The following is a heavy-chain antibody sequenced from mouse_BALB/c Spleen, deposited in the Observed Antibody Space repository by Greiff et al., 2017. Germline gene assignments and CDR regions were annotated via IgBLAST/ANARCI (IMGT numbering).Heavy chain of an antibody. CDR3: ARCSLHAMDY. J-gene: IGHJ4*01. CDR1: GFTFSSFG. V-gene: IGHV5-17*02. CDR2: ISRGSSTI. Sequence: EVKLVESGGGLVQPGGSRKLSCAASGFTFSSFGMHWVRQAPEKGLEWVAYISRGSSTIYYADTVKGRFTISRDNPKNTLFLQMISLRSEDTAMYYSARCSLHAMDYWGQGTSVTVSS. D-gene: IGHD1-1*01.